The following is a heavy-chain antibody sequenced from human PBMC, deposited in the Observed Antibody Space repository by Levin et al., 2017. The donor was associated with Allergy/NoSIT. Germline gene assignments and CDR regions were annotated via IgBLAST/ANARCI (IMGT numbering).Heavy chain of an antibody. J-gene: IGHJ3*02. CDR1: GFTFSSYG. Sequence: QSGGSLRLSCAASGFTFSSYGMHWVRQAPGKGLEWVAVIWYDGSNKYYADSVKGRFTISRDNSKNTLYLQMNSLRAEDTAVYYCVCCSGGSCYWDAFDIWGQGTMVTVSS. V-gene: IGHV3-33*01. CDR2: IWYDGSNK. D-gene: IGHD2-15*01. CDR3: VCCSGGSCYWDAFDI.